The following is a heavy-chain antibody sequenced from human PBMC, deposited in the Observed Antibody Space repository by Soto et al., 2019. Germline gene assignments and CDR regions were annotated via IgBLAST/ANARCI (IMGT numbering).Heavy chain of an antibody. D-gene: IGHD2-15*01. Sequence: GGSLRLSCAASGFTFSSYGMHWVRQAPGKGLEWVAVIWYDGSNKYYADSVKGRFTISRDNSKNTLYLQMNSLRAEDTAVYYCARDLEYCSGGSCWGYYFDYWGQGTLVTVSS. V-gene: IGHV3-33*01. J-gene: IGHJ4*02. CDR1: GFTFSSYG. CDR2: IWYDGSNK. CDR3: ARDLEYCSGGSCWGYYFDY.